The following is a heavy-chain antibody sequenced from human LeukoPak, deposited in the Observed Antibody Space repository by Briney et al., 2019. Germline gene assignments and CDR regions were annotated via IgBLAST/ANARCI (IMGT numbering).Heavy chain of an antibody. CDR1: GFTFSRYW. V-gene: IGHV3-7*01. Sequence: GGSLRLSCAASGFTFSRYWMSWVRQAPGKGLEWVANIKQDGSEKYYVDSVKGRFTISRDNAKNSLYLQMNSLRAEDTAVYYCARDSPDFWSYYYDYWGQGTLVTVSS. J-gene: IGHJ4*02. D-gene: IGHD3-3*01. CDR2: IKQDGSEK. CDR3: ARDSPDFWSYYYDY.